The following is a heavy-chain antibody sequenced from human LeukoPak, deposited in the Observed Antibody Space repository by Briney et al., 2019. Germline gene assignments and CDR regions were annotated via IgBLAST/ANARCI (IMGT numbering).Heavy chain of an antibody. CDR2: VSGGGGST. CDR1: GFTFSSYA. V-gene: IGHV3-23*01. D-gene: IGHD3-10*02. Sequence: PGGSLRLSCATSGFTFSSYAMSWVHQAPGKGLEWVSTVSGGGGSTWYADSVKGRFTISRDNSKNTLYLQMNSLRAEVTAVYYCATYVRGDFDYWGQGTLVTVSS. CDR3: ATYVRGDFDY. J-gene: IGHJ4*02.